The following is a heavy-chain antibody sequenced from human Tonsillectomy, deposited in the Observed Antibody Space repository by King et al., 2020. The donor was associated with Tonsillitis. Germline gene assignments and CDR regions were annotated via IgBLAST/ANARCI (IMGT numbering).Heavy chain of an antibody. V-gene: IGHV1-2*02. D-gene: IGHD2-2*01. Sequence: VQLVESGAEVKKPGASVKVSCKASGYTFTGYYMHWVRQAPGQGLEWMGGINPNSGGTNYAQKFQGRVTMTRDTSISTAYMELSRLRPDDTSVYYCARGGAKYCSSTSCYFRGTGSRRYFDSWGQGTLVTVSS. CDR2: INPNSGGT. J-gene: IGHJ4*02. CDR3: ARGGAKYCSSTSCYFRGTGSRRYFDS. CDR1: GYTFTGYY.